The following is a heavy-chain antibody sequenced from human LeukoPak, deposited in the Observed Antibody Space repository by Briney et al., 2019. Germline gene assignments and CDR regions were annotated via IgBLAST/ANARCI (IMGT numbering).Heavy chain of an antibody. CDR1: GYTFSSYS. CDR2: ISGSGGRT. J-gene: IGHJ4*02. D-gene: IGHD5-12*01. Sequence: GGSLRVSCAASGYTFSSYSLNWVRQAPGKGLEWVSAISGSGGRTYYADSVKGRFTISRDNSKNTLYLQMNSLRAEDTAVYYCAKDQGYSGYALMSHEYWGQGTLVTVSS. CDR3: AKDQGYSGYALMSHEY. V-gene: IGHV3-23*01.